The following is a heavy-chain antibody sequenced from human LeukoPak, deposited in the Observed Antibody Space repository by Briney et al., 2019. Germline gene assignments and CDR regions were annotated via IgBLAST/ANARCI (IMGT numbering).Heavy chain of an antibody. J-gene: IGHJ6*02. CDR1: GYTFTGYY. Sequence: ASVKVSCKASGYTFTGYYMHWVRQAPGQGLEWMGWINPNSGGTNYAQKFQGRVTMTRDTSISTAYMELSRLRSDDTAVYYCARGIVVGRDYYYGMDVWGQGTTVIDSS. CDR3: ARGIVVGRDYYYGMDV. V-gene: IGHV1-2*02. D-gene: IGHD2-15*01. CDR2: INPNSGGT.